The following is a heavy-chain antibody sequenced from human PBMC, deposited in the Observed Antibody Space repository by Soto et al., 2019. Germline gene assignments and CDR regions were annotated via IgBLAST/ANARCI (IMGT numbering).Heavy chain of an antibody. V-gene: IGHV3-23*01. CDR3: AKEYSGSYYTEGDFDC. Sequence: EVQLLESGGGLVQPGGSLRLSCAASGFTFSSYAMNWVRQAPGRGLEWVSAISGGGGSTYYADSVKGRFTISRDNSKNTLYLQMNSLRAEDTAVYYCAKEYSGSYYTEGDFDCWGQGTLVAVSS. CDR2: ISGGGGST. CDR1: GFTFSSYA. J-gene: IGHJ4*02. D-gene: IGHD1-26*01.